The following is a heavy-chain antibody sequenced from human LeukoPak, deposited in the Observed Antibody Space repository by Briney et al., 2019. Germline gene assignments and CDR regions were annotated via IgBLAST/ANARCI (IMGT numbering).Heavy chain of an antibody. CDR1: GFTFSTYE. CDR3: AAHSSLRY. D-gene: IGHD5/OR15-5a*01. V-gene: IGHV3-48*03. Sequence: PGGSLRLSCAASGFTFSTYEMNWVRQAPGKGLEWVSYISSRGSTIHYTDSVKGRLTISRDNAKNSLYLQMNSLRAEDTALYHCAAHSSLRYWGQGILVTVSS. CDR2: ISSRGSTI. J-gene: IGHJ4*02.